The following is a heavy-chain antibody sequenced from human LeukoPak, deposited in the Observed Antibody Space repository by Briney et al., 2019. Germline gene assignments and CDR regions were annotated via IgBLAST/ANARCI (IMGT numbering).Heavy chain of an antibody. CDR1: GGSISSSSYY. D-gene: IGHD3-9*01. V-gene: IGHV4-39*01. CDR2: IYYSGST. Sequence: PSETLSLTCTVSGGSISSSSYYWGWIRQPPGKGLEWIGSIYYSGSTYYNPSLKSRVTISVDTSKNQFSLKLSSVTAADTAMYYCARSNANYDILTGYFLYYYYYMDVWGKGTTVTIS. CDR3: ARSNANYDILTGYFLYYYYYMDV. J-gene: IGHJ6*03.